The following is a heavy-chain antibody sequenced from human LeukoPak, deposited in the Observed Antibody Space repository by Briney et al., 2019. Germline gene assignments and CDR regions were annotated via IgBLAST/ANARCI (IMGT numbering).Heavy chain of an antibody. V-gene: IGHV3-7*01. D-gene: IGHD2-2*01. J-gene: IGHJ3*02. Sequence: GGSLRLSCAASEFTFTNFWMSWVRQAPGKGLEWVANTNRDGSERYYVDSVKGRVTISRDNAMNFLYLQLNSLRVDDTAVYYCARDSASCRGCAFDIWGQGTVVTVSS. CDR3: ARDSASCRGCAFDI. CDR1: EFTFTNFW. CDR2: TNRDGSER.